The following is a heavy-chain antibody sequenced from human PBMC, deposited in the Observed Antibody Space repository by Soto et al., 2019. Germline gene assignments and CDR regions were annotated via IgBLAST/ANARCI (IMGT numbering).Heavy chain of an antibody. CDR3: ARVKRELELPADYYYYGMDV. J-gene: IGHJ6*02. D-gene: IGHD1-7*01. CDR2: IYYSGST. V-gene: IGHV4-59*01. CDR1: GGSISSYY. Sequence: SETLSLTCTVSGGSISSYYWGWIRQPPGKGLEWIGYIYYSGSTNYNPSLKSRVTISVDTSKNQFSLKLSSVTAADTAVYYCARVKRELELPADYYYYGMDVWGQGTTVTVSS.